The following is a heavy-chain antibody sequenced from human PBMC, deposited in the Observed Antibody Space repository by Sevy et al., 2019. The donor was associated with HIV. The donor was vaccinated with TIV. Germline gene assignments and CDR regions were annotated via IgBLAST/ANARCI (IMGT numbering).Heavy chain of an antibody. CDR1: GYTFTGYY. CDR2: INPNSGGT. CDR3: ARDTVRSSSWYWFDP. V-gene: IGHV1-2*02. D-gene: IGHD6-13*01. Sequence: ASVKVAGKASGYTFTGYYMHWVRQAPGQGLEWMGCINPNSGGTNYAQKFQGRVTMTRDTSISTAYMELSRLRSDDTAVYYCARDTVRSSSWYWFDPWGQGTLVTVSS. J-gene: IGHJ5*02.